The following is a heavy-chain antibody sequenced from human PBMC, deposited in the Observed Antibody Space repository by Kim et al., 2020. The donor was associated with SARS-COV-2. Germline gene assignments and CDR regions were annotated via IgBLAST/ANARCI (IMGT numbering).Heavy chain of an antibody. CDR3: VRNIGHEQFDD. D-gene: IGHD3-9*01. J-gene: IGHJ4*02. V-gene: IGHV3-7*03. Sequence: GGSLRLSCAASGFPFSGYWMNWVRQAPGKGLEWVASLNEDGTEKYYVDSVKGRFSISRDNATNSLFLQMNSLRDDDTAMYYCVRNIGHEQFDDWGQGSMVSVSA. CDR1: GFPFSGYW. CDR2: LNEDGTEK.